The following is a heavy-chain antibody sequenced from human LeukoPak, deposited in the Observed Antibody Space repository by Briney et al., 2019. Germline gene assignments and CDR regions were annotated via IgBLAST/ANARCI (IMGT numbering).Heavy chain of an antibody. V-gene: IGHV3-7*01. CDR1: GFTFSSHW. J-gene: IGHJ4*02. D-gene: IGHD3-10*01. CDR2: IKKDGSEK. CDR3: ARALWFGETFPAY. Sequence: GGSLRLSCAASGFTFSSHWMSWVRQAPGKGLEWVANIKKDGSEKYYVDSVKGRFTISRDNAKTSLYLHMNSLRAEDTAVYYCARALWFGETFPAYWGQGTLVTVSS.